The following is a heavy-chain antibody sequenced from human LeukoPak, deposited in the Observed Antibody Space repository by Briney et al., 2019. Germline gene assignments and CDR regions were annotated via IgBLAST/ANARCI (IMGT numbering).Heavy chain of an antibody. V-gene: IGHV1-2*02. J-gene: IGHJ6*03. Sequence: ASVKVSCKASGYTFTGYYMHWVRQAPGQGLEWMGWINPNSGGTNYAQKFQGRVTMTRDTSISTVYMKLSRLRSDDTAVYYCARVYGSGSYHYYMDVWGKGTTVTVSS. CDR3: ARVYGSGSYHYYMDV. CDR2: INPNSGGT. CDR1: GYTFTGYY. D-gene: IGHD3-10*01.